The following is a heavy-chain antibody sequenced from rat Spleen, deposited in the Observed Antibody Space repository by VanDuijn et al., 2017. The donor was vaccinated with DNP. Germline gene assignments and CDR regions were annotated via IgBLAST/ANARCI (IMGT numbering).Heavy chain of an antibody. J-gene: IGHJ2*01. V-gene: IGHV3-1*01. CDR1: GYSITSKY. CDR3: ARWSRYFDY. Sequence: EVQLQESGPGLVKPSQSLSLTCSVTGYSITSKYWAWIRKFPGNKMEYIGHISYSGSTNYNPSLKSRFSITRDTSKNQFFLQLNSVTTEDTATYYCARWSRYFDYWGQGVMVTVSS. CDR2: ISYSGST.